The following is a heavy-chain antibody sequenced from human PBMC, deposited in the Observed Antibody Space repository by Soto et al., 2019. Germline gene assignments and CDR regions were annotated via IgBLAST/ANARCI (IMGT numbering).Heavy chain of an antibody. CDR3: ARGLSSSAYLDY. CDR1: GGPISNSGDY. V-gene: IGHV4-39*01. J-gene: IGHJ4*02. D-gene: IGHD6-19*01. Sequence: SETLSLTCTVTGGPISNSGDYWGWVRQTPGKGLEWIGTISNSGSTYYNPSVMSRVTISVDTSKKQFSLRLISVTAADTAVYYCARGLSSSAYLDYWGQGTLVTVSS. CDR2: ISNSGST.